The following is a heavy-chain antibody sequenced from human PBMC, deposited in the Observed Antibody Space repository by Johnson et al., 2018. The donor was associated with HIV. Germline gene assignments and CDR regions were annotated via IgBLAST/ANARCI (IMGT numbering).Heavy chain of an antibody. Sequence: VQLVESGGGLVQPGGSLRLSCAASGFTFSSYGMHWVRQAPGKGLEWVANIKQDGSQNYYVDSVKGRFTISRDNAKNSLYMQMNSLRAEDTALYYCARGVGGAGDDAFDIWGQGTMVTVSS. V-gene: IGHV3-7*03. CDR2: IKQDGSQN. CDR1: GFTFSSYG. CDR3: ARGVGGAGDDAFDI. J-gene: IGHJ3*02. D-gene: IGHD6-19*01.